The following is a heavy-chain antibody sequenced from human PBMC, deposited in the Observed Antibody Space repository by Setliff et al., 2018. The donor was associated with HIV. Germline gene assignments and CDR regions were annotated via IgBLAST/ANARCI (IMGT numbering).Heavy chain of an antibody. CDR2: IYTSGST. D-gene: IGHD3-9*01. CDR1: GGSISSGSYF. Sequence: PSETLSLTCTVSGGSISSGSYFWCWIRQPTGKGLEWIGHIYTSGSTNYNPSLKSRVTTSVDTSKNHFSLRLSSVTAADTAVYYCTRRERYYDILTGRVSDGFDIWGQGTMVTVSS. V-gene: IGHV4-61*09. CDR3: TRRERYYDILTGRVSDGFDI. J-gene: IGHJ3*02.